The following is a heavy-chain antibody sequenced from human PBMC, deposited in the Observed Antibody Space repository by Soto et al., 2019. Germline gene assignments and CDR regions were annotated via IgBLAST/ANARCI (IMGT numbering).Heavy chain of an antibody. V-gene: IGHV1-18*01. CDR1: GYTFSSYG. CDR3: ARALAYSSGWFRGHFDY. CDR2: ISGYNGNT. J-gene: IGHJ4*02. D-gene: IGHD6-19*01. Sequence: QVQLVQSGPEVKKPGASVKVSCKASGYTFSSYGISWVRQAPGQGLEWMGWISGYNGNTNYAQKFQGRVTITADKSTSTAYMELSSLRSEDTAVYYCARALAYSSGWFRGHFDYWGQGTLVTVSS.